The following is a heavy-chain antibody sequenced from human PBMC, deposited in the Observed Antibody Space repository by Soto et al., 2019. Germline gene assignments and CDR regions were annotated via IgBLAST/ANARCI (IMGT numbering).Heavy chain of an antibody. D-gene: IGHD3-10*01. V-gene: IGHV4-34*01. CDR2: INHSGST. CDR3: ARRVDYYGSGSYFRGYYYYMDV. J-gene: IGHJ6*03. Sequence: SETLSLTCAVYGGSFSGYYWSWIRQPPGKGLEWIGEINHSGSTNYNPSLKSRVTISVDTSKNQFSLKLSSVTAADTAVYYCARRVDYYGSGSYFRGYYYYMDVWGKGTTVTVSS. CDR1: GGSFSGYY.